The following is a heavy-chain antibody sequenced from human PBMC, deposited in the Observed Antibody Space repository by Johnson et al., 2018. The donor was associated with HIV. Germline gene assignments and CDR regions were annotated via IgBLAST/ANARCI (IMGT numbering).Heavy chain of an antibody. V-gene: IGHV3-20*04. CDR1: GFTFEDYG. J-gene: IGHJ3*02. Sequence: VQLVESGGGLVKPGGSLRLSCAASGFTFEDYGMNWVRQAPGKGLEWVSGINWNGGTTAYTDSVKGRFTISRDNAKKSLYLQVNSLRAEDTAFYYCARDKDGVPAGTLDIWGQGTMVTVSS. CDR3: ARDKDGVPAGTLDI. D-gene: IGHD4-17*01. CDR2: INWNGGTT.